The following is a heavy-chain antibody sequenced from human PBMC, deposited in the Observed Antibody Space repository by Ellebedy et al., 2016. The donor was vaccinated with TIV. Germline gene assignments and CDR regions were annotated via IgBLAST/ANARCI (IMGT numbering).Heavy chain of an antibody. CDR3: ARDGQLLLGFIGWFDP. J-gene: IGHJ5*02. Sequence: GGSLRLSXAASGFTFSSYAMHWVRQAPGKGLEWVAVISYDGSNKYYADSVKGRFTISRDNSKNTLYLQMNSLRAEDTAVYYCARDGQLLLGFIGWFDPWGQGTLVTVSS. V-gene: IGHV3-30-3*01. D-gene: IGHD2-2*01. CDR1: GFTFSSYA. CDR2: ISYDGSNK.